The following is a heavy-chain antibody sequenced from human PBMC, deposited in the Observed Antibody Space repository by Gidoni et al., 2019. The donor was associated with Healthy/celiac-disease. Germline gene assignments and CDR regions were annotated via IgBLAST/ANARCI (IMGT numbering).Heavy chain of an antibody. CDR2: ISYDGSNK. CDR1: GFTFSSYA. D-gene: IGHD3-22*01. Sequence: QVQLVESGGGVVQPGRSLRLSCAASGFTFSSYAMHWVRQAQGKGLGWVAVISYDGSNKYYADSVKGRFTISRDKSKNTLYLQMNSLRAEDTAVYYCARGGYYDSSGYYLDYWGQGTLVTVSS. CDR3: ARGGYYDSSGYYLDY. V-gene: IGHV3-30-3*01. J-gene: IGHJ4*02.